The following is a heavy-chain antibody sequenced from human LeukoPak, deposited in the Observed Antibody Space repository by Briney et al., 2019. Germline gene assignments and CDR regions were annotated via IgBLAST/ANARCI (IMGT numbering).Heavy chain of an antibody. CDR3: AREVGNDYYYYGMDV. V-gene: IGHV3-33*01. J-gene: IGHJ6*02. CDR2: IWYDGSNK. D-gene: IGHD4-23*01. Sequence: GALLLSCAAAGFTFSSYGMHWGRPAPGKGLEGVAVIWYDGSNKYYADSVKGRFTISRDNSKNTLYLQMNSLRAEDTAVYYCAREVGNDYYYYGMDVWGQGTTVTVSS. CDR1: GFTFSSYG.